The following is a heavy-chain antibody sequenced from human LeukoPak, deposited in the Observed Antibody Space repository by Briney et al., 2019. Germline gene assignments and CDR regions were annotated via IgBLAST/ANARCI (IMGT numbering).Heavy chain of an antibody. V-gene: IGHV4-39*07. J-gene: IGHJ4*02. CDR1: GGSISSSSYY. CDR3: XXXXTYDSSGYGDY. CDR2: IYYSGST. Sequence: PSETLSLTCTVSGGSISSSSYYWGWIRQPPGKGLEWIGSIYYSGSTYYNPSLKSRVTISVDTSKNQFSLKLSSVTAADTALYXXXXXXTYDSSGYGDYWGQGTLVTVSS. D-gene: IGHD3-22*01.